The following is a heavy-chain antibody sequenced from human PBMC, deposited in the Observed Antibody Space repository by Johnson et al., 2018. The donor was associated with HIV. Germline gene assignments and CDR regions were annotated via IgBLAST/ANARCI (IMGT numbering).Heavy chain of an antibody. J-gene: IGHJ3*01. D-gene: IGHD1-1*01. CDR2: IKQDGSEK. V-gene: IGHV3-7*05. Sequence: APGKGLEWVANIKQDGSEKYYVDSVKGRFTISRDTSQNTVFLQMNSLRAEDTAVYYCASSSLRNDGGWGAFDVWGQGTMVTVSS. CDR3: ASSSLRNDGGWGAFDV.